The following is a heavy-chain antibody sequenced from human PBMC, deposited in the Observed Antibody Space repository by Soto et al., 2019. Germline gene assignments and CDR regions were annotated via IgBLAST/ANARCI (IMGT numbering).Heavy chain of an antibody. D-gene: IGHD6-13*01. CDR1: GGSISSYY. CDR3: ARGGQQLALYYYYYMEV. Sequence: SETLSLTCTVSGGSISSYYWSWIRQPPGKGLEWIGYIYYSGSTNYNPSLKSRVTISVDTSKNQFSLKLSSVTAADTAVYYCARGGQQLALYYYYYMEVWGKGTTVTVSS. CDR2: IYYSGST. J-gene: IGHJ6*03. V-gene: IGHV4-59*01.